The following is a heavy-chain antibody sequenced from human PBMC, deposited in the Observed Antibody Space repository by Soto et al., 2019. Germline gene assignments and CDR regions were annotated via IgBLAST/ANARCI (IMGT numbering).Heavy chain of an antibody. J-gene: IGHJ6*02. V-gene: IGHV3-74*01. CDR2: INSDESST. CDR3: ASAAFSWVIFTGYAPRMDV. Sequence: WETLRLSCAVSGFTFKSYSKHWGRQAPGKGLVWVSRINSDESSTSYENSVKGRFTISRDNAKNTLYLQMNSLRAEDTAVYYCASAAFSWVIFTGYAPRMDVWGQGTTVTVSS. D-gene: IGHD2-2*01. CDR1: GFTFKSYS.